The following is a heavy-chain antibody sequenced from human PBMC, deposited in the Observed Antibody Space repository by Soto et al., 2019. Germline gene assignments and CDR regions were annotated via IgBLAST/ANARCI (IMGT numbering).Heavy chain of an antibody. CDR3: AKDSGYNYGYFRWFDP. J-gene: IGHJ5*02. V-gene: IGHV4-59*01. Sequence: SETLSLTCTFSGGSISNYYWSWIRQPPGRGLEWIGHIFYSGSTNYNPALKSRVTISVDTSKSQFSLKLSSVTAADTAVYYCAKDSGYNYGYFRWFDPWGQGTLVTISS. D-gene: IGHD5-18*01. CDR1: GGSISNYY. CDR2: IFYSGST.